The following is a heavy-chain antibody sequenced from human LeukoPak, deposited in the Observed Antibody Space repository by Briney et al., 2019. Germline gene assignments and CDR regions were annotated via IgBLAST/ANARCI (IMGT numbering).Heavy chain of an antibody. CDR3: ARCRDHDFWSGSAVDY. CDR2: ISYDGTNT. J-gene: IGHJ4*02. D-gene: IGHD3-3*01. Sequence: GGSLRLSCAASGFIFSSYAMHWVRQAPGKGLEWVAVISYDGTNTDYADSVKGRFTISRDNSKNALYLQMNSLRAEDTAVYYCARCRDHDFWSGSAVDYWGQGTLVTVSS. V-gene: IGHV3-30-3*01. CDR1: GFIFSSYA.